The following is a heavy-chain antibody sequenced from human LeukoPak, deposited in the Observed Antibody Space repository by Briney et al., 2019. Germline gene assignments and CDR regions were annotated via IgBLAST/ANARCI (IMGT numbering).Heavy chain of an antibody. CDR3: ARSRYFDRGYYYYYGMDV. V-gene: IGHV1-69*13. J-gene: IGHJ6*04. CDR1: GGTFSSYA. Sequence: GASVKVSCKASGGTFSSYAISWVRQAPGQGLEWMGGIIPIFGTANYAQKFQGRVTITADESTSTAYMELSSLRSEDTAVYYCARSRYFDRGYYYYYGMDVWGKGTTVTVPS. CDR2: IIPIFGTA. D-gene: IGHD3-9*01.